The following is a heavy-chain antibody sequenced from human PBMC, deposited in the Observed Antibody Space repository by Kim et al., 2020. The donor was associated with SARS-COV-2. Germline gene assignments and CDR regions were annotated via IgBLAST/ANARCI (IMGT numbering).Heavy chain of an antibody. CDR1: GFTVSSNY. D-gene: IGHD6-13*01. CDR2: IYSDGST. Sequence: GGSLRLSCAASGFTVSSNYMNWVRQAPGKGLEWVSVIYSDGSTYYADSVKGRFTISRDNSKNTLYLQMNSLRAEDTAVYYCASLQGIAAQWGAFDIWGQGTIVTVSS. V-gene: IGHV3-53*01. J-gene: IGHJ3*02. CDR3: ASLQGIAAQWGAFDI.